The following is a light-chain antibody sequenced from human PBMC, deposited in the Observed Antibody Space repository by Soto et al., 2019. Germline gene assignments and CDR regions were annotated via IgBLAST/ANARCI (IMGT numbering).Light chain of an antibody. CDR2: DTS. CDR3: QQRRDWPLT. J-gene: IGKJ4*01. V-gene: IGKV3-11*01. Sequence: EIVLTQSPATLSLSPGERGTLSCRASQSLGFYLAWFQQKHGQAPRLLIYDTSNRASGIPARFSGSGSGTDFTLTISSLDPEDFTVYYCQQRRDWPLTFGGGTKVEIK. CDR1: QSLGFY.